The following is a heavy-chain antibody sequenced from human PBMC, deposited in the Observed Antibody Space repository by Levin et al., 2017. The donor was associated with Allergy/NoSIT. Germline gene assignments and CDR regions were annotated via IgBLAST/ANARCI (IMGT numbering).Heavy chain of an antibody. CDR2: ISAYNGNT. D-gene: IGHD2-15*01. V-gene: IGHV1-18*01. J-gene: IGHJ4*02. CDR1: GYTFTSYG. Sequence: GASVKVSCKASGYTFTSYGISWVRQAPGQGLEWMGWISAYNGNTNYAQKLQGRVTMTTDTSTSTAYMELRSLRSDDTAVYYCARVSILYCSGGSCYSMAGQNGGFYFDYWGQGTLVTVSS. CDR3: ARVSILYCSGGSCYSMAGQNGGFYFDY.